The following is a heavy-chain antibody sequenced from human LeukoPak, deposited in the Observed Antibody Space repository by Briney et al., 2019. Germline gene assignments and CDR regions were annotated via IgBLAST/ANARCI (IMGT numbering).Heavy chain of an antibody. V-gene: IGHV3-23*01. D-gene: IGHD3-10*01. Sequence: GGSLRLSCAASGFTFSNHPMSWVRQAPGKGLEWVSGIGGSAGTTFYAGSVKGRFTISRDNSKNTLYLQMNSLRAEDTAVYYCAKDGYGSGSYSQYFDYWGQGTLVTVSS. CDR2: IGGSAGTT. J-gene: IGHJ4*02. CDR3: AKDGYGSGSYSQYFDY. CDR1: GFTFSNHP.